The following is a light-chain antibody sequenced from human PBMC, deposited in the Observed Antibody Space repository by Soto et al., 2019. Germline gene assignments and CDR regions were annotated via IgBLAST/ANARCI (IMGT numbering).Light chain of an antibody. V-gene: IGLV1-47*01. CDR1: SSNIGSNY. CDR2: RNS. Sequence: QPVLTQAPSASGTPGQRVTISCSGSSSNIGSNYVFWYQQLPGTAPKVLMYRNSQRPSGVPDRFSGSKSGTSASLAISGLRSEDEADYYCASWDDSLSGFVVFGGGTKLTVL. CDR3: ASWDDSLSGFVV. J-gene: IGLJ2*01.